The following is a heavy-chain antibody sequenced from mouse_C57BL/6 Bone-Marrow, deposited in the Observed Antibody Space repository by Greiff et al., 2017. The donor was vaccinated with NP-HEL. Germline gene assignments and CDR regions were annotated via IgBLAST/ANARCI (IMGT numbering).Heavy chain of an antibody. D-gene: IGHD1-1*01. J-gene: IGHJ4*01. CDR1: GFSLTSYG. V-gene: IGHV2-2*01. Sequence: VMLVESGPGLVQPSQSLSITCTVSGFSLTSYGVHWVRQSPGKGLEWLGVIWSGGSTDYNAAFISRLSISKDNSKSKVFFKMNSLQADDTAIYYCASASGRYGSSLYYAMDYWGQGTSVTVSS. CDR3: ASASGRYGSSLYYAMDY. CDR2: IWSGGST.